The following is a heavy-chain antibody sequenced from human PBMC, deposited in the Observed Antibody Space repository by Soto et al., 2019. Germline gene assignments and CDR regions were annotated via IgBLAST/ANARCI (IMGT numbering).Heavy chain of an antibody. J-gene: IGHJ6*03. D-gene: IGHD1-7*01. Sequence: SQTLSLTCVISGDRVSSNSAAWNWIRLSPSRGLEWLARTYYRSRWYNDYAVSVRSRITVNPDTSKNQFSLQLTSVTPEDTAVYYCAGTTSHHWLYMDVWGKGATVTVSS. CDR3: AGTTSHHWLYMDV. CDR2: TYYRSRWYN. CDR1: GDRVSSNSAA. V-gene: IGHV6-1*01.